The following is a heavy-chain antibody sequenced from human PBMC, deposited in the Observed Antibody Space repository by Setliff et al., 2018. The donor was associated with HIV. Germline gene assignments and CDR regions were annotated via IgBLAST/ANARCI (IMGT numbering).Heavy chain of an antibody. CDR1: RFAFSSHA. Sequence: GGSLRLSCKASRFAFSSHAMTWVRQTPGRGLEWVAGISDNGDRTYYADSVKGRFTDSRDNSKSKLFLEMKSLRDEDAAVYYCTKVPRYFYGTGSYNNWIDPWGQGTQVTSPQ. V-gene: IGHV3-23*01. CDR2: ISDNGDRT. CDR3: TKVPRYFYGTGSYNNWIDP. J-gene: IGHJ5*02. D-gene: IGHD3-10*01.